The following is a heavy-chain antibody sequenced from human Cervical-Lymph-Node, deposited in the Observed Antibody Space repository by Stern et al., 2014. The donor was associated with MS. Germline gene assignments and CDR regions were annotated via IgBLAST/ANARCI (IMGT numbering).Heavy chain of an antibody. J-gene: IGHJ4*02. V-gene: IGHV3-11*01. CDR1: GSFFGDPY. CDR2: ISGSGSTT. D-gene: IGHD2-15*01. CDR3: ARDEHSLGS. Sequence: QLQLVESGGGLVKPGGSLRLSCAASGSFFGDPYMTWIPQAPGTALEWVSYISGSGSTTYYADSVKGRFAISRDNAKNSLYLQMNGLRAEDTAVYYCARDEHSLGSWGQGTLVTVSS.